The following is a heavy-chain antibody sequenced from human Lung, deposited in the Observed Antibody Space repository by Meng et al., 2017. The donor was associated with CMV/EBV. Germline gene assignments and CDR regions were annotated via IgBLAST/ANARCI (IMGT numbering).Heavy chain of an antibody. V-gene: IGHV3-72*01. Sequence: YIDWVRQAPGKGLEWVGRSRKRIDGYATEYAASVKGRFTISRDDSKKSLNLQMNSLKSEDSAVYYCARVSAYCSRPSCFYLYYGMDVWGQGTTVTVSS. D-gene: IGHD2-2*01. CDR1: Y. CDR3: ARVSAYCSRPSCFYLYYGMDV. CDR2: SRKRIDGYAT. J-gene: IGHJ6*02.